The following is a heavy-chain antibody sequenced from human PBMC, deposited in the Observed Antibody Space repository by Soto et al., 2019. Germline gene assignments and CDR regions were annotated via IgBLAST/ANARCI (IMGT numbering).Heavy chain of an antibody. CDR1: GFTFSTYW. J-gene: IGHJ6*02. V-gene: IGHV3-74*03. CDR2: VNGGGSRT. Sequence: VQLVESGGGFVQPGGSLRLSCTASGFTFSTYWMHWVRQAPGQGLEWVSRVNGGGSRTTYADSVKGRFTTSRDNAQNTLYLEMNSLRADDTSMYYCVREIWFGEPTAYIMDVWGQGTTVTVSS. D-gene: IGHD3-10*01. CDR3: VREIWFGEPTAYIMDV.